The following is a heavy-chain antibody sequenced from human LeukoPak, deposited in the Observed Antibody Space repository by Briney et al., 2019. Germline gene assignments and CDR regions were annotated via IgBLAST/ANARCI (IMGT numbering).Heavy chain of an antibody. Sequence: GASVKVSCKASGYTFTGYYMHWVRQAPGQGLEWMGRINPNSGGTNYAQKFQGRVTMTRDTSISTAYMELSRLRSDDTAVYYCAKSVGYCSGGSCYSVGWGQGTLVTVSS. V-gene: IGHV1-2*06. CDR1: GYTFTGYY. CDR2: INPNSGGT. D-gene: IGHD2-15*01. CDR3: AKSVGYCSGGSCYSVG. J-gene: IGHJ4*02.